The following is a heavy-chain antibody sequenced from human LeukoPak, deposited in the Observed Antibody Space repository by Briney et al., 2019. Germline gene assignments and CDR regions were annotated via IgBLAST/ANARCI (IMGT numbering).Heavy chain of an antibody. D-gene: IGHD2-2*01. CDR1: GFTFSSYW. CDR2: IKQDGSEK. Sequence: HGGSLRLSCAASGFTFSSYWMSWVRQAPGKGLEWVANIKQDGSEKYYVDSVKGRFTISRDNAKNSLYLQMNSLRAEDTAVYYCARGDCSSISCYHNWFDPWGQGTLVTVSS. J-gene: IGHJ5*02. CDR3: ARGDCSSISCYHNWFDP. V-gene: IGHV3-7*01.